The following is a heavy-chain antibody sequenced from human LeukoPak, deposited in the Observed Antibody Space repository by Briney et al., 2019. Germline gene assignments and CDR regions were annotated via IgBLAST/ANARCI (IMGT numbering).Heavy chain of an antibody. Sequence: SETLSLTCAVYGGSFSGYYWSWVRQPPGKGLEWIGEINHRGSTNYNPSLKSRVTISVDTSKNQFSLKLSSVTAADTAVYYCARGGRFGPRSWFDPWGQGTLVTVSS. CDR1: GGSFSGYY. J-gene: IGHJ5*02. V-gene: IGHV4-34*01. CDR3: ARGGRFGPRSWFDP. CDR2: INHRGST. D-gene: IGHD3-10*01.